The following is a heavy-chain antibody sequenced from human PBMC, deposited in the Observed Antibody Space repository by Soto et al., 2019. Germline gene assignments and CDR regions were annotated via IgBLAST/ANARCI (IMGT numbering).Heavy chain of an antibody. D-gene: IGHD6-19*01. J-gene: IGHJ4*02. CDR3: ARAGGLGAVAVDY. Sequence: QLQLQESGSGLVKPSQTLSLTCAVSGGSISSGGYSWSWIRQPPGKGLEWIGYIYHSGSTYYNPSHKSRVTISVDRSKNQLSLKLSSVTAADTAVYYCARAGGLGAVAVDYWGQGTLVTVSS. CDR1: GGSISSGGYS. CDR2: IYHSGST. V-gene: IGHV4-30-2*01.